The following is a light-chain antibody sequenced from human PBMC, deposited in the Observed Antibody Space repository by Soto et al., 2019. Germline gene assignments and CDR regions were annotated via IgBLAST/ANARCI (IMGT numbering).Light chain of an antibody. Sequence: QSVLTQPPSLSGAPGQRITISCTGTSRDIGNYNYVSWYQHHPGKAPKLMIYEVTSRPSGVSDRFSGSKSGMTASLTISGLQPEDEADYFCASYRSANTLVVFGTGTKVTVL. CDR1: SRDIGNYNY. J-gene: IGLJ1*01. CDR2: EVT. CDR3: ASYRSANTLVV. V-gene: IGLV2-14*01.